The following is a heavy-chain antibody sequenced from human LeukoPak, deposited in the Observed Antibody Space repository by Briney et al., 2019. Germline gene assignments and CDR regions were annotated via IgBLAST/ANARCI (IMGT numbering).Heavy chain of an antibody. CDR1: GSTFSNAW. D-gene: IGHD6-6*01. V-gene: IGHV3-7*01. CDR3: ARRGGSSSRRSPIDY. CDR2: IKQDGSQR. Sequence: GGSLRLSCVASGSTFSNAWMNWVRQAPGKGPEWVANIKQDGSQRYYVDSVRGRFTISRDNAKNSLFLQMNGLRAEDTAVYYCARRGGSSSRRSPIDYWGQGTLVTVSS. J-gene: IGHJ4*02.